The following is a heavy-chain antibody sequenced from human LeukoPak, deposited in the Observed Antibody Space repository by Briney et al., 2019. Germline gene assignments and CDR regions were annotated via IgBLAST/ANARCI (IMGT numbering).Heavy chain of an antibody. D-gene: IGHD4-23*01. CDR1: GFTFGDYA. Sequence: GGSLRLSCTASGFTFGDYAMSWVRQAPGKGLEWVGFIRSKAYGGTTGYAASVKGRFTISRDDSKSIAYLQMNSLKTEDTAVYYCTRGINDYGGNTFDYWGQGTLVTVSS. J-gene: IGHJ4*02. V-gene: IGHV3-49*04. CDR3: TRGINDYGGNTFDY. CDR2: IRSKAYGGTT.